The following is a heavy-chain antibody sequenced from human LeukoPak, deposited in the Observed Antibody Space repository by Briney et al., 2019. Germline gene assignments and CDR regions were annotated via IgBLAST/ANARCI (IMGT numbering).Heavy chain of an antibody. CDR2: IYSGGST. D-gene: IGHD3-16*02. Sequence: GGSLRLSCAASGFTVSSNYMSWVRQAPGKGLEWVSVIYSGGSTYYADSVKGRFTISRDNSKNTLYLQMNSLRAGDTAVYFCAKDDVHDYVWGSYRYMDWGQGTLVTVSS. CDR3: AKDDVHDYVWGSYRYMD. CDR1: GFTVSSNY. V-gene: IGHV3-53*05. J-gene: IGHJ4*02.